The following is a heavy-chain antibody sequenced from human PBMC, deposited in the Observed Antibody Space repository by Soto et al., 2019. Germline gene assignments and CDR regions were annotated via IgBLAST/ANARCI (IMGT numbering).Heavy chain of an antibody. D-gene: IGHD3-9*01. Sequence: SETLSLTCAVYGGSFSGCYWSWIRQPPGKGLEWIGEINHSGSTNYNPSLKSRVTISVDTSKNQFSLKLSSVTAADTAVYYCARSGRLRYFDWHFDYWGQGTLVTVSS. V-gene: IGHV4-34*01. CDR3: ARSGRLRYFDWHFDY. CDR1: GGSFSGCY. CDR2: INHSGST. J-gene: IGHJ4*02.